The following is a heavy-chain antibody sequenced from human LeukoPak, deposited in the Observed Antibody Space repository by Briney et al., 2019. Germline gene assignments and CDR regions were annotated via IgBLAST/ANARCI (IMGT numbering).Heavy chain of an antibody. V-gene: IGHV3-33*01. CDR3: ARDSSSYYFDY. J-gene: IGHJ4*02. CDR2: IWYDGSNK. Sequence: GGSLRLSCAASGFTFSSYGMHWVRQAPGKGLEWVAVIWYDGSNKYYADSVKGRFTISRDNSKNTLYLQMNSLRAEDTAVYYCARDSSSYYFDYWGQGTLVTVSS. D-gene: IGHD6-6*01. CDR1: GFTFSSYG.